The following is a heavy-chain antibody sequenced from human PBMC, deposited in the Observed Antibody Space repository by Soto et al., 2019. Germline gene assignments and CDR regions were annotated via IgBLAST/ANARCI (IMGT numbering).Heavy chain of an antibody. CDR2: ISYDGINK. D-gene: IGHD3-16*01. J-gene: IGHJ6*02. CDR3: AREGGFNIQDDSYYYGLDV. V-gene: IGHV3-30*19. Sequence: QVHLVESGGGVVQPGRSLRLSCAATGFAFRSYGMHWVRRAPGKGLEWLAVISYDGINKNYADSVQGRFTISRDNSKNTLSLQMDSLIVEHTAVYYCAREGGFNIQDDSYYYGLDVWGQGTPVTVSS. CDR1: GFAFRSYG.